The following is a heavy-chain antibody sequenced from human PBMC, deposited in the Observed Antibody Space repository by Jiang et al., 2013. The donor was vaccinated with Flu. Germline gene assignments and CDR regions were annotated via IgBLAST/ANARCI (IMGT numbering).Heavy chain of an antibody. CDR3: ARDGYTDGSNDGFDI. V-gene: IGHV6-1*01. Sequence: QTLSLTCAISGDSVSSNSASWNWIRQSPSRGLEWLGKTFYRSRWYNDYAASVKSRITISPDTSKNQFSLQLNSVTPEDTAVYYCARDGYTDGSNDGFDIWGQGTMVT. CDR1: GDSVSSNSAS. J-gene: IGHJ3*02. D-gene: IGHD5-18*01. CDR2: TFYRSRWYN.